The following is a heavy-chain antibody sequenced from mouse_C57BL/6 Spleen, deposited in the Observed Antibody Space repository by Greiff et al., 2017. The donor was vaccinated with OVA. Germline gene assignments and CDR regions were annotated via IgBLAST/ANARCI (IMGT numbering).Heavy chain of an antibody. CDR2: IDPSDSYT. D-gene: IGHD4-1*01. J-gene: IGHJ4*01. CDR3: ASLTFYAMDY. V-gene: IGHV1-69*01. Sequence: VQLQQPGAELVMPGASVKLSCKASGYTFTSYWMHWVKQRPGQGLEWIEEIDPSDSYTNYNQKFKGKSTLTVDKSSSTAYMQLSSLTSEDSAVYYCASLTFYAMDYWGQGTSVTVSS. CDR1: GYTFTSYW.